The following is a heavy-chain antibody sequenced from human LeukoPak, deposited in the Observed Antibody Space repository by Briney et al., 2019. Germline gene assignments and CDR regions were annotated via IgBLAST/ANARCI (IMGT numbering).Heavy chain of an antibody. V-gene: IGHV4-39*01. CDR3: ARRWTTVTTSWFDP. J-gene: IGHJ5*02. Sequence: SETLSLTCTVSGGSISGSTYYWAWNRQPPGKGPEWIGSIYYTGTTYYNPSLKSRVTIAVDTSKNQFSLKLSSMTAADTAVYYCARRWTTVTTSWFDPWGQGTLVTVSS. D-gene: IGHD4-17*01. CDR1: GGSISGSTYY. CDR2: IYYTGTT.